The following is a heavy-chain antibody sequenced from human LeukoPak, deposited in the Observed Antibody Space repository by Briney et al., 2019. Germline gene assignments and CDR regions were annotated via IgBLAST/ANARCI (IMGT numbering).Heavy chain of an antibody. J-gene: IGHJ3*02. CDR2: IIPIFGTA. CDR3: ARSRQQLAPHGAFDI. V-gene: IGHV1-69*01. D-gene: IGHD6-13*01. Sequence: SVKVSCKASGGTFSSYAISWVRQAPGQGLEWMGGIIPIFGTANYAQKFQGRVTITADESTSTAYMELSSLRSEDTAVYYCARSRQQLAPHGAFDIWGQGTMVTVSS. CDR1: GGTFSSYA.